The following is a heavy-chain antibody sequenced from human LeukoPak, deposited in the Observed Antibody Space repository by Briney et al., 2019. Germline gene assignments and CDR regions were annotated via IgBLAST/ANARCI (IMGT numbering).Heavy chain of an antibody. CDR3: ARGDHYDFWSGYLSYNWSDP. CDR1: GYSFTSYW. CDR2: IYPGDSDT. D-gene: IGHD3-3*01. V-gene: IGHV5-51*01. Sequence: GESLKISCKGSGYSFTSYWIGWVRQMPGKGLEWMGIIYPGDSDTRYSPSFQGQVTISADKSISTAYLQWSSLKASDTAMYYCARGDHYDFWSGYLSYNWSDPWGQGTLVTVSS. J-gene: IGHJ5*02.